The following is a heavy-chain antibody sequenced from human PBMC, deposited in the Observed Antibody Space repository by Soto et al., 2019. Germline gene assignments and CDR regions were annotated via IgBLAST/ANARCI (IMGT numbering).Heavy chain of an antibody. Sequence: KPSETLSLTCTVSGGSISSGGYYWSWIRQHPGKGLEWIGYIYYSGSTYYNPSLKSRVTISVDTSKNQFSLKLSSVTAADTAVYYCASQNYYDSSQPRDYWGQGTLVTVS. CDR2: IYYSGST. CDR3: ASQNYYDSSQPRDY. J-gene: IGHJ4*02. CDR1: GGSISSGGYY. V-gene: IGHV4-31*03. D-gene: IGHD3-22*01.